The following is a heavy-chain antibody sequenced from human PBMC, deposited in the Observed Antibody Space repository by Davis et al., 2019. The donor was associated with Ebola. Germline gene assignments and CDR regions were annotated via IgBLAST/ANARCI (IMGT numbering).Heavy chain of an antibody. CDR2: IYHSGST. D-gene: IGHD3-10*01. CDR1: GGSMNTGGYS. CDR3: ARGAVPNFNWFDP. V-gene: IGHV4-30-2*01. J-gene: IGHJ5*02. Sequence: PSETLSLTCAVSGGSMNTGGYSWSWIRQAPGKGLEWIGYIYHSGSTHYNPSLRSRVTISMDKSKNQFYLKLGSVTAADTAVYHCARGAVPNFNWFDPWGQGTLVTVSS.